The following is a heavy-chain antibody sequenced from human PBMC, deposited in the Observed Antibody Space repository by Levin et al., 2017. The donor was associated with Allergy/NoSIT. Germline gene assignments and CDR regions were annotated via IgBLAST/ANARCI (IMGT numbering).Heavy chain of an antibody. J-gene: IGHJ5*02. CDR2: IYWDDDK. D-gene: IGHD1-20*01. Sequence: SGPTLVKPTQTLTLTCTFSGFSLSSSGVGVGWIRQPPGKALEWLALIYWDDDKRYSPSLKSRLTISKDTSKNQVVLTMTNMDPVDTATYYCAHRQIISGMDAGWFDPWGQGTLVTVSS. CDR1: GFSLSSSGVG. CDR3: AHRQIISGMDAGWFDP. V-gene: IGHV2-5*02.